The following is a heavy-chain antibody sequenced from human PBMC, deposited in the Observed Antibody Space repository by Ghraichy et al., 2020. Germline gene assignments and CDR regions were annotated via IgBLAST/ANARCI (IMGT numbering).Heavy chain of an antibody. CDR2: ISGSGGST. CDR1: GFTFSSYA. V-gene: IGHV3-23*01. Sequence: GEYLNISCAVSGFTFSSYAMTWVRQAPGKGLEWVSAISGSGGSTYYADSVKGRFTISRDNSKNTLSLQMNSLRAEDTAVYYCAKDCGGSCSHRSYWYFDLWGRGTLVTVSS. J-gene: IGHJ2*01. D-gene: IGHD2-15*01. CDR3: AKDCGGSCSHRSYWYFDL.